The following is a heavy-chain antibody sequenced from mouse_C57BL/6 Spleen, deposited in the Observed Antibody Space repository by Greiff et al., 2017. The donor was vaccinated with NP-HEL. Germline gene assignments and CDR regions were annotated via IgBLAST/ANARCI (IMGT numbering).Heavy chain of an antibody. Sequence: VQLQESGAELVKPGASVKMSCKASGYTFTSYWITWVKQRPGQGLEWIGDIYPGSGSTNYNEKFKSKATLTVDTSSSTAYMQLSSLTSEDSAVYYCARSQLGRGFAYWGQGTLVTVSA. J-gene: IGHJ3*01. CDR2: IYPGSGST. CDR1: GYTFTSYW. V-gene: IGHV1-55*01. CDR3: ARSQLGRGFAY. D-gene: IGHD4-1*02.